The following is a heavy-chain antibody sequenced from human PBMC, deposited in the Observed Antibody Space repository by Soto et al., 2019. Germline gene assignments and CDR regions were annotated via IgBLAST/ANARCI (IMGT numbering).Heavy chain of an antibody. Sequence: ASVKVSCKASGYIFPDYYIHWVRQAPGQGLEWMGWFNPKTGGANSAQKFQGRVTMTRDTSITTVYLELSSLTSDDTAVYFCSRASAAATSWFVYWGQGALGTVSS. CDR3: SRASAAATSWFVY. CDR1: GYIFPDYY. CDR2: FNPKTGGA. V-gene: IGHV1-2*02. D-gene: IGHD2-15*01. J-gene: IGHJ4*02.